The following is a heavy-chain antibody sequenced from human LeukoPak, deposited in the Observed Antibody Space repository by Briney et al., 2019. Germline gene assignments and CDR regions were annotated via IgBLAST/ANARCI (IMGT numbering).Heavy chain of an antibody. CDR2: IYYSGST. Sequence: SETLSLTCTVSGGSISSYYWSWIRQPPGKGLEWIGYIYYSGSTNYNPSLKSRVTISVDTSKNQFSLKLSSVTAADTAVYYCARSAPRGYYEFWSGLEYFDYWGQGTLVTVSS. J-gene: IGHJ4*02. D-gene: IGHD3-3*01. CDR1: GGSISSYY. CDR3: ARSAPRGYYEFWSGLEYFDY. V-gene: IGHV4-59*01.